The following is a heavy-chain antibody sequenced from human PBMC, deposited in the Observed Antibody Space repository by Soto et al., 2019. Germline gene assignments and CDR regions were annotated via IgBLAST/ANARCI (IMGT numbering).Heavy chain of an antibody. D-gene: IGHD3-22*01. J-gene: IGHJ4*02. Sequence: EVQLVESGGDLVQPGGSLRLSCAASGFTFSTYWMHWVRQAPGKGLLWVSRIKPDGTYATYADSVKGRFTISRDNAKNTLYLQMNSLRVEDAAVSYCAAGGSGYYANWGQGTLVTVSS. V-gene: IGHV3-74*01. CDR3: AAGGSGYYAN. CDR1: GFTFSTYW. CDR2: IKPDGTYA.